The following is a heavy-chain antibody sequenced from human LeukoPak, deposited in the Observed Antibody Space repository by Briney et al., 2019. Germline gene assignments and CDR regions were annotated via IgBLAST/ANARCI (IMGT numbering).Heavy chain of an antibody. CDR3: ATGNDLDI. V-gene: IGHV1-18*01. CDR2: ISTYNGNT. J-gene: IGHJ3*02. D-gene: IGHD3-16*01. Sequence: ASVKVSCKASGYTFTKYGITWVRQAPGQGLEWMGWISTYNGNTNYAQKLQGRVTITADTSTDTAYMELSSLRSEDTAVYYCATGNDLDIWGQGTMVTVSS. CDR1: GYTFTKYG.